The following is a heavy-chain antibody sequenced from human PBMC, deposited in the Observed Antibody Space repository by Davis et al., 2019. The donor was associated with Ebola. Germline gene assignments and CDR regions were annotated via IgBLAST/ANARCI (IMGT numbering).Heavy chain of an antibody. CDR2: ITNGGGTT. CDR3: ANADTAMVSGDF. V-gene: IGHV3-23*01. J-gene: IGHJ4*02. D-gene: IGHD5-18*01. CDR1: GFTFSSFA. Sequence: GESLKISCAASGFTFSSFAMSWVRQAPGKGLEWVSSITNGGGTTYYADPVKGRFTISRDNFKNMLYLQMNSLRAEDTAVYYCANADTAMVSGDFWGQGARVTVSA.